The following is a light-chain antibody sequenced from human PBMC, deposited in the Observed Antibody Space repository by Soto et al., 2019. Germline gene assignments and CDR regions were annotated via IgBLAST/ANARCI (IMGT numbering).Light chain of an antibody. CDR2: GAS. CDR3: QQRSNRIT. V-gene: IGKV3D-20*02. Sequence: VVLTQSPGTLSLSQGERATLSCRASQSVSSNYLAWYQEKPGQAPRLLIYGASSRATGIPDRFSGSGSGTDFTLTVSSLEPEDFALYYCQQRSNRITFGQGTRLEVK. J-gene: IGKJ5*01. CDR1: QSVSSNY.